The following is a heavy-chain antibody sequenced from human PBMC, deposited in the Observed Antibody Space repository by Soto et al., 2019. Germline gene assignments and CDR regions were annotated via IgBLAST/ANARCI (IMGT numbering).Heavy chain of an antibody. D-gene: IGHD6-19*01. CDR2: IYYSGST. CDR3: ARAVRVSGYSSGWYWFDP. Sequence: QVQLQESGPGLVKPSQTLSLTCTVSGGSISSGDYYWSWIRQPPGKGLEWIGYIYYSGSTYYNPSLKSRVTISVDTSKYQFSQKLSSVTAADTAVYYCARAVRVSGYSSGWYWFDPWGQGTLVTVSS. CDR1: GGSISSGDYY. J-gene: IGHJ5*02. V-gene: IGHV4-30-4*01.